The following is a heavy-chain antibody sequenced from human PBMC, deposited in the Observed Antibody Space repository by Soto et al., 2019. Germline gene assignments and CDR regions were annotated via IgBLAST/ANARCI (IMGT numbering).Heavy chain of an antibody. Sequence: NPSETLSLTCRVSDGSMNSDSSYWGWIRQPPGKGLEWIGVINHSGSTYHNLSLKGRVTMSVDASRNQFSLKLTSMTAADTAVYYCXRLGGYVSVGYYYLWDSWGQGTLVTVSS. CDR3: XRLGGYVSVGYYYLWDS. CDR1: DGSMNSDSSY. V-gene: IGHV4-39*01. J-gene: IGHJ4*02. CDR2: INHSGST. D-gene: IGHD3-22*01.